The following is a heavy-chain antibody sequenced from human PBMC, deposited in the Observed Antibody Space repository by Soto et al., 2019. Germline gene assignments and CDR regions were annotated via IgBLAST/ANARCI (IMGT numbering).Heavy chain of an antibody. CDR2: IYYSGRT. CDR3: ARDLGGEYCGGDCYWENAFDI. Sequence: SETLSLTCTVSGGSISSYYWSWIRQPPGKGLEWIGYIYYSGRTNYNPSLKSRVTVSVDRSKNQFSLKLSSVTAADTAVYYCARDLGGEYCGGDCYWENAFDIWGQGTMVTVSS. D-gene: IGHD2-21*02. CDR1: GGSISSYY. V-gene: IGHV4-59*01. J-gene: IGHJ3*02.